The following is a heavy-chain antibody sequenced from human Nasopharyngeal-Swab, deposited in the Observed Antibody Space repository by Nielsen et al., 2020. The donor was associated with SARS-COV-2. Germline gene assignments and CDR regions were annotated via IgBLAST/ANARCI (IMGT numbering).Heavy chain of an antibody. CDR3: AREVVGGLVDS. CDR2: FSYTGIT. V-gene: IGHV4-61*01. J-gene: IGHJ4*02. Sequence: SETLSLTCTVSGGSISSGSIRRYYWSWIRQPPGKGLEWSGCFSYTGITNYNPSLKSRVTISVDMSKNQFSLKLSSVAAADTAVYYCAREVVGGLVDSWGQGTLVTVSS. D-gene: IGHD1-26*01. CDR1: GGSISSGSIRRYY.